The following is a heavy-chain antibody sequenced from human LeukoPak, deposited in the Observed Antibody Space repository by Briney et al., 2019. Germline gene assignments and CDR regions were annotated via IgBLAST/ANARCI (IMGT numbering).Heavy chain of an antibody. CDR3: ARTGGYAYYFDY. CDR2: ISYDGSNK. V-gene: IGHV3-30*03. D-gene: IGHD5-12*01. Sequence: PGGSLRLSCAASGFSFSNYSMNWVRQAPGKGLEWVAVISYDGSNKYYADSVKGRFTISRDNSKNTLYLQMNSLRAEDTAVYYCARTGGYAYYFDYWGQGTLVTVTS. J-gene: IGHJ4*02. CDR1: GFSFSNYS.